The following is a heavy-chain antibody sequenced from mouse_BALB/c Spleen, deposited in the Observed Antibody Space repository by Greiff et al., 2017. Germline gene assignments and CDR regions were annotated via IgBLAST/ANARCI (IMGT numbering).Heavy chain of an antibody. J-gene: IGHJ4*01. CDR3: ARVVDYYGSRSAMDY. CDR1: GFSLTSYG. D-gene: IGHD1-1*01. CDR2: IWAGGST. V-gene: IGHV2-9*02. Sequence: VQRVESGPGLVAPSQSLSITCTVSGFSLTSYGVHWVRQPPGKGLEWLGVIWAGGSTNYNSALMSRLSISKDNSKSQVFLKMNSLQTDDTAMYYCARVVDYYGSRSAMDYWGQGTSVTVSS.